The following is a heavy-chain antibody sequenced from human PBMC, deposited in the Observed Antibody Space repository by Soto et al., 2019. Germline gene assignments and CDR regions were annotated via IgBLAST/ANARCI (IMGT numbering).Heavy chain of an antibody. CDR2: IWYDGSNK. J-gene: IGHJ4*02. V-gene: IGHV3-33*01. D-gene: IGHD5-12*01. CDR1: GFTFSSYG. Sequence: PGGSLRLSCAASGFTFSSYGMHWVRQAPGKGLEWVAVIWYDGSNKYYADSVKGRFTISRDNSKNTLYLQMNSLRAEDTAVYYCARDEGDIVATTPPGIDYWGQGTLVTVSS. CDR3: ARDEGDIVATTPPGIDY.